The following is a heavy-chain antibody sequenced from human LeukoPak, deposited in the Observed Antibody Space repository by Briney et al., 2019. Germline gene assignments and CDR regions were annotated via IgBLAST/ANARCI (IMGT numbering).Heavy chain of an antibody. CDR3: NYYDSSGYGLVYY. Sequence: SVKVSCKASGGTFSSYAISWVRQAPGDGREWMGGVIPIFGTANYAQKFQGRVTITTDESTSTAYMELSSLRSEDTAVYYCNYYDSSGYGLVYYWGQGNLVTVSS. D-gene: IGHD3-22*01. CDR1: GGTFSSYA. V-gene: IGHV1-69*05. CDR2: VIPIFGTA. J-gene: IGHJ4*02.